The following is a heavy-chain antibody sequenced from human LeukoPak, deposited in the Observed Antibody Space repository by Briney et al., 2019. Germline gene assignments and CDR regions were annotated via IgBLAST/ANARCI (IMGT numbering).Heavy chain of an antibody. D-gene: IGHD4-17*01. J-gene: IGHJ4*02. CDR1: GFTLSSRG. Sequence: PGGSLRLSCAASGFTLSSRGMHWARQAPGKGLEWVAFIRYDGSNKYYADSVKGRFTISRDNSKNTLSLQMNSLRAEDTAVYYCAQIVRSYGDYEDYWGQGTLITVSS. CDR2: IRYDGSNK. CDR3: AQIVRSYGDYEDY. V-gene: IGHV3-30*02.